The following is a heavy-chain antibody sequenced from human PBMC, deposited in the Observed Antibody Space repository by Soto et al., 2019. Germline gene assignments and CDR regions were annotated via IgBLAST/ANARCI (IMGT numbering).Heavy chain of an antibody. J-gene: IGHJ6*02. D-gene: IGHD2-15*01. CDR2: IYPGDSDT. CDR3: ARQHCSGGSCYFPSYYYYGMDV. V-gene: IGHV5-51*01. Sequence: GESLKISCKGSGYSFTSYWIGWVRQMPGKGLEWMGIIYPGDSDTRYSPSFQGQVTISADKSISTAYLQWSSLKASDTAMYYCARQHCSGGSCYFPSYYYYGMDVWGQGTTVTVSS. CDR1: GYSFTSYW.